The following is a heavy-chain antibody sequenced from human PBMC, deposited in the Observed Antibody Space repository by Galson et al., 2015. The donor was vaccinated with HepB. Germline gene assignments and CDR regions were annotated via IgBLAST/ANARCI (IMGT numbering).Heavy chain of an antibody. J-gene: IGHJ4*02. Sequence: SLRLSCAASGFTFSSYAMSWVRQAPGKGLEWVSGISGSGGSTYNADSVKGRFTISRDNSKNTLYLQMNSLRAEDTAVYYCANGNIWRELYFDYWGQGTLVTVSS. CDR3: ANGNIWRELYFDY. CDR1: GFTFSSYA. CDR2: ISGSGGST. V-gene: IGHV3-23*01. D-gene: IGHD1-26*01.